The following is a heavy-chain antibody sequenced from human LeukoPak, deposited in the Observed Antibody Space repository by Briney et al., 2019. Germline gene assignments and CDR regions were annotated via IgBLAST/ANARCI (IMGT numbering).Heavy chain of an antibody. CDR3: AREKLAGTFDAFDI. Sequence: PGGSLRLSCAASGFTFSSYSMNWVRQAPGKGLEWVSSISSSSSYIYYADSVKGRFTISRDNAKNSLYLQMNSLRVEDTAIYYCAREKLAGTFDAFDIWGQGTMVTVFS. J-gene: IGHJ3*02. D-gene: IGHD6-13*01. CDR1: GFTFSSYS. CDR2: ISSSSSYI. V-gene: IGHV3-21*01.